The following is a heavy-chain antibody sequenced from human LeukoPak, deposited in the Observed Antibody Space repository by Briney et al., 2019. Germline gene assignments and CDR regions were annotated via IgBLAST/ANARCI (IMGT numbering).Heavy chain of an antibody. J-gene: IGHJ4*02. CDR2: ISGRGGST. D-gene: IGHD3-9*01. V-gene: IGHV3-23*01. Sequence: GGSLRLSCAASGFTFSSYAMSWVRQAPGKGLEWVSAISGRGGSTYYADSVKGRFTISRDNSKNTLYLQMNSLRAEDTAVYYCAKTDYDILTGYYLDYWGQGTLVTVSS. CDR3: AKTDYDILTGYYLDY. CDR1: GFTFSSYA.